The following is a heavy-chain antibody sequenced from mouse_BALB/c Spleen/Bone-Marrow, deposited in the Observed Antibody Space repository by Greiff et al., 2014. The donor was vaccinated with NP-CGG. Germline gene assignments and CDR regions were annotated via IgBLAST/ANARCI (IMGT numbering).Heavy chain of an antibody. CDR3: ARRTTTVVATDD. Sequence: VQLQQSGAELVKPGASVKLSCKASGYTFTSYWMHWVKQRPGQGLERIGEINPSNGRTNYNEKFKSKATLTVDKSSSTAYMQLSSLTSEDSAVYYCARRTTTVVATDDWGQGTTLTVSS. J-gene: IGHJ2*01. CDR2: INPSNGRT. V-gene: IGHV1S81*02. D-gene: IGHD1-1*01. CDR1: GYTFTSYW.